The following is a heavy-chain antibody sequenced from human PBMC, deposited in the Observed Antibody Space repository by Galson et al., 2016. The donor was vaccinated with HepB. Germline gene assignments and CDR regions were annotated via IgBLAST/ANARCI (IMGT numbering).Heavy chain of an antibody. CDR1: GDSTTSGGYY. V-gene: IGHV4-31*03. J-gene: IGHJ4*02. CDR3: VRDRRLQGLDY. D-gene: IGHD5-24*01. CDR2: IYHSGSA. Sequence: TLSLTCTVSGDSTTSGGYYWSWVRQHPGKGLEWIGYIYHSGSAYYNPSLKSRLSMSVDTSKNQFSLKLNSLAAADTAIYYCVRDRRLQGLDYWGQGILVTVSS.